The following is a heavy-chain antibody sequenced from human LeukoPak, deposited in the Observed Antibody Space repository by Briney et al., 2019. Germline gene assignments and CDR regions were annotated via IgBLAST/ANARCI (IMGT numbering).Heavy chain of an antibody. CDR1: GFTFSTHE. CDR3: TTTYYYDSGSYYMRSSDN. Sequence: GGSLRLSCAASGFTFSTHEMNWVRQAPGKGLEWVGRIKSKRDGETTDYAAPVKGRFTISRDDSKNTQYLQMNSLKTEDTAVYYCTTTYYYDSGSYYMRSSDNWGQGTLVTVSS. J-gene: IGHJ4*02. V-gene: IGHV3-15*01. CDR2: IKSKRDGETT. D-gene: IGHD3-10*01.